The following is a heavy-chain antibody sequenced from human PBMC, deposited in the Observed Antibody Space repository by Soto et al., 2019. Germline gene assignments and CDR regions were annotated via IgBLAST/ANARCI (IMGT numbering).Heavy chain of an antibody. V-gene: IGHV3-23*01. J-gene: IGHJ3*02. CDR2: ISASVSIT. CDR3: ASDSLYSSGWYNIAFDI. D-gene: IGHD6-19*01. Sequence: GGSLRLSCAASGFTFSSYAMSWVRQAPGKGLEWVSAISASVSITYYADSVKGRFTISRDNSKNTLYLQMNSLRAEDTAVYYCASDSLYSSGWYNIAFDIWGQGTMVTVSS. CDR1: GFTFSSYA.